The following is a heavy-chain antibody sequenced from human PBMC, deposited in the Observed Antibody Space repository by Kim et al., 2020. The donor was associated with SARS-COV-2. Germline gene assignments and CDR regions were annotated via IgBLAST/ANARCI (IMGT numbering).Heavy chain of an antibody. D-gene: IGHD3-22*01. CDR2: ISYSSSNI. J-gene: IGHJ6*03. CDR1: GFTFSSYS. V-gene: IGHV3-48*02. CDR3: ARGYSYDRSGAKVDMDV. Sequence: GGSLRLSCAASGFTFSSYSMNWVRQAPGKGLEWVSYISYSSSNIDYADSVKGRFTISRDSAKNTLYLQMNSLRDEDTAVYYCARGYSYDRSGAKVDMDVWGNGTTVTVS.